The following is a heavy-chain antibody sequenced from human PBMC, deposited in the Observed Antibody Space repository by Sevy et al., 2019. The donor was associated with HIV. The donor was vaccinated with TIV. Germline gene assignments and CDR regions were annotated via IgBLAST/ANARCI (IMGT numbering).Heavy chain of an antibody. D-gene: IGHD6-19*01. V-gene: IGHV4-39*01. Sequence: SETLSLTCTVSAASISSSGCYWGLIRQPPGKGLEWIASIRYSGETFYNPSLKSRVTISADTSKNQFSLQLSSVTAADTAIYFCAGPILTYNSGWSYYDYWGQGTVVTVSS. J-gene: IGHJ4*02. CDR2: IRYSGET. CDR1: AASISSSGCY. CDR3: AGPILTYNSGWSYYDY.